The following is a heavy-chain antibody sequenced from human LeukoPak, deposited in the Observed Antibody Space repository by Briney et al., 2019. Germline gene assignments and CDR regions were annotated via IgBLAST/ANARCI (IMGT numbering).Heavy chain of an antibody. V-gene: IGHV4-4*07. Sequence: PSETLSLTCTVSGGSITSYYWSWIRQPAGKGLEWIGRIYTSGSTNYNPSLKSRVTMSVDTSKNQFSLKLSSVTAADTAVYYCARDGGYCSSTSCYSYYYYMDVWGKGTTVTISS. CDR2: IYTSGST. J-gene: IGHJ6*03. CDR3: ARDGGYCSSTSCYSYYYYMDV. D-gene: IGHD2-2*02. CDR1: GGSITSYY.